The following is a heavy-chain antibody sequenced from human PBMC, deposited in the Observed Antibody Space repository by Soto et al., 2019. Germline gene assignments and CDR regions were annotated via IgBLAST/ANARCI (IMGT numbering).Heavy chain of an antibody. CDR2: ISGSADST. D-gene: IGHD6-13*01. CDR3: AKLVPDSALGGMDV. J-gene: IGHJ6*02. CDR1: GFTFSRYA. V-gene: IGHV3-23*01. Sequence: EVQLLESGGGLVQPGGSLRLSCVASGFTFSRYAMTWVRQAPGKGLEWVSTISGSADSTYYADSVKGRFTISRDNSKNTLYLQMNRLRAEDTAVYYCAKLVPDSALGGMDVWGQGTTVTLSS.